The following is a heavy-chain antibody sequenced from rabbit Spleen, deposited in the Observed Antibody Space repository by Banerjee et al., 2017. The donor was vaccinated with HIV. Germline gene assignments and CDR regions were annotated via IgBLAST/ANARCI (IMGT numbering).Heavy chain of an antibody. J-gene: IGHJ4*01. D-gene: IGHD1-1*01. Sequence: QSLEESGGGLVKPGASLTLTCKASGFSFSTSDCMSWVRQAPGKGPEWIGCINTGSGSAYYASWVNGRFTISKTSSTVDLKMTSLTAADTATYFCARDLYSSGRGYYDLWGPGTLVTVS. CDR2: INTGSGSA. CDR3: ARDLYSSGRGYYDL. CDR1: GFSFSTSDC. V-gene: IGHV1S40*01.